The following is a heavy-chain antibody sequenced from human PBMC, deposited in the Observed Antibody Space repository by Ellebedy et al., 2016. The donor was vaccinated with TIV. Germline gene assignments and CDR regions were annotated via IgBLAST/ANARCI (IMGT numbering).Heavy chain of an antibody. CDR3: ARGGGDRPHALDV. D-gene: IGHD3-10*01. CDR1: GGSMISDDHY. Sequence: LRLSCTVSGGSMISDDHYWSWVRQPPGKGLEWIGYIYYSGTTYYNPSLKHRLFMSVDKSKSQVSLKLTSVTATDTAVYYCARGGGDRPHALDVWGQGTKVTVSS. J-gene: IGHJ3*01. V-gene: IGHV4-30-4*08. CDR2: IYYSGTT.